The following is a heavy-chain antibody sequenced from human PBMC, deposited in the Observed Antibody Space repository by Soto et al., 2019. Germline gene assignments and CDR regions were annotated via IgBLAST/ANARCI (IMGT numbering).Heavy chain of an antibody. CDR1: GFTFSTSV. CDR2: ISYDGSD. Sequence: GGSLRLSCAASGFTFSTSVIHWVRQAPGKGLDWGAVISYDGSDKYADSVKGRFTVSRDISKKTVYLQMHSLRAEDTAVYYCAREYYGSGSYYPGGWFDPWG. CDR3: AREYYGSGSYYPGGWFDP. V-gene: IGHV3-33*01. J-gene: IGHJ5*02. D-gene: IGHD3-10*01.